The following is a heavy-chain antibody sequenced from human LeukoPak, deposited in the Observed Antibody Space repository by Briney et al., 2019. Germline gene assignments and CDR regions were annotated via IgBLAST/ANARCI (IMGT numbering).Heavy chain of an antibody. V-gene: IGHV4-39*01. CDR2: MGSNGNT. J-gene: IGHJ4*02. CDR3: AKHKAVGTSSEYFDY. CDR1: GGSISSYY. D-gene: IGHD4-23*01. Sequence: SETLSLTCTVSGGSISSYYWGWIRQPPGKGLEWIASMGSNGNTYYTASLKSRATISIDTSKNQFSLKVTSVTATDTAVYYCAKHKAVGTSSEYFDYWGQGTLVTVSS.